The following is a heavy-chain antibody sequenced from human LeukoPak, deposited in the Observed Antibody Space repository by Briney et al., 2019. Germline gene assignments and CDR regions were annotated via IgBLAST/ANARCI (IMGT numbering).Heavy chain of an antibody. CDR3: AAAPTVAGLGAFDI. CDR2: IVVGSDNT. J-gene: IGHJ3*02. Sequence: GASVTVSCKASGFTFTSSAMQWVRQARGQRLEWIGWIVVGSDNTNYAHKFQERVTITRDMSTSTAYMELSSLRSEDTAVYYCAAAPTVAGLGAFDIWGQGTMVTVSS. CDR1: GFTFTSSA. D-gene: IGHD6-19*01. V-gene: IGHV1-58*02.